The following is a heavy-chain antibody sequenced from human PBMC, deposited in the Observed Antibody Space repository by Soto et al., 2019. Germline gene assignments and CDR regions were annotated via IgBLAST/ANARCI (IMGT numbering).Heavy chain of an antibody. D-gene: IGHD3-22*01. Sequence: QVQLQESGPGLVKPSQTLCLTCTVSGGSISSGGDYWSWIRQHPGKGLEWIGYIYYSGSTYYNPSLKSRVTISVDTSKNQLSLKLSSVTAADTAVYYCARTPYYYDSSGYYGNDYWGQGTLVTVSS. J-gene: IGHJ4*02. CDR3: ARTPYYYDSSGYYGNDY. CDR1: GGSISSGGDY. V-gene: IGHV4-31*03. CDR2: IYYSGST.